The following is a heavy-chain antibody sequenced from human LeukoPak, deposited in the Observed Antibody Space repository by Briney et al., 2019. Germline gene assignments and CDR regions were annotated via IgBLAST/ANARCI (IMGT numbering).Heavy chain of an antibody. CDR2: ISGSGGST. D-gene: IGHD2-8*01. V-gene: IGHV3-23*01. CDR1: GFTLSSYA. CDR3: AAGVLMVYADY. Sequence: GGSLRLSCAASGFTLSSYAMSWVRQAPGKGLEWVSAISGSGGSTYYADSVKGRFTISRDNSKNTLYLQMNSLRAEDTAVYYCAAGVLMVYADYWGQGTLVTVSS. J-gene: IGHJ4*02.